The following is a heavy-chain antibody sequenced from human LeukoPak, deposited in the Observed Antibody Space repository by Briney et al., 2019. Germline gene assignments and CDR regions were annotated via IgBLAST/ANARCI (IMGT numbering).Heavy chain of an antibody. J-gene: IGHJ6*02. CDR2: ISYDGSNK. V-gene: IGHV3-30*03. CDR3: ARDSGDCSSTSCMGDYYYYYGMDV. CDR1: GFTFSSYG. Sequence: GRSLRLSCAASGFTFSSYGMHWVCQAPGKGLEWVAVISYDGSNKYYADSVKGRFTISRDNSKNTLYLQMNSLRAEDTAVYYCARDSGDCSSTSCMGDYYYYYGMDVWGQGTTVTVSS. D-gene: IGHD2-2*03.